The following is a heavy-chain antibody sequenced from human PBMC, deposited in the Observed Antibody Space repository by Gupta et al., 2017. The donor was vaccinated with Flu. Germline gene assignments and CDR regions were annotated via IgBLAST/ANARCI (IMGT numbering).Heavy chain of an antibody. V-gene: IGHV3-74*01. CDR2: VYVDGTKT. J-gene: IGHJ3*01. D-gene: IGHD2-15*01. CDR1: GFTFSNYW. Sequence: EEQLVESGGGSVQPGGSLRLSCTASGFTFSNYWMNWVRQVPGKGLVWVSHVYVDGTKTNYADSVKGRFTISRDNAKNTVYLEMNSLTAEDTAVYYCARAPDEFFSYQLVPGAPDLWGQGTTVTVSP. CDR3: ARAPDEFFSYQLVPGAPDL.